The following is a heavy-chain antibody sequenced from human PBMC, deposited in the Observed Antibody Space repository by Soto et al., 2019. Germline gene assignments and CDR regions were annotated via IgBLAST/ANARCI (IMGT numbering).Heavy chain of an antibody. Sequence: PGGSLRLSCAASGFTFSSYWMSWVRQAPGKGLEWVANIKQDGSEKYYVDSVKGRFTISRDNAKNSLYLQMNSLRAEDTAVYYCAREGGKAVAGTGDGFDYWGQGTLVTVSS. CDR2: IKQDGSEK. CDR1: GFTFSSYW. D-gene: IGHD6-19*01. CDR3: AREGGKAVAGTGDGFDY. J-gene: IGHJ4*02. V-gene: IGHV3-7*01.